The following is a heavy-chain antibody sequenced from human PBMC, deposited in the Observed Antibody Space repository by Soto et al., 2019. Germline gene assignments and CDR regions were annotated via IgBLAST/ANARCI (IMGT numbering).Heavy chain of an antibody. D-gene: IGHD4-17*01. Sequence: SAKLSSEACRGRLNSNSMWWVCHDQRQGFEWMGRIIPILGIANYAQKFQGRVTITADKSTSTAYMELSSLRSEDTAVYYCAGQRQEMTTRGPDAFDIWGQGTMVTVSS. CDR1: RGRLNSNS. CDR2: IIPILGIA. CDR3: AGQRQEMTTRGPDAFDI. J-gene: IGHJ3*02. V-gene: IGHV1-69*02.